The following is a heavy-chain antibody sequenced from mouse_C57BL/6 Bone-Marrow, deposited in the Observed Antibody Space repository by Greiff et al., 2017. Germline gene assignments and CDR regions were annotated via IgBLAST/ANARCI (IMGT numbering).Heavy chain of an antibody. Sequence: QVQLQQPGAELVKPGASVKMSCKASGYTFTSYWITWVKQRPGQGLEWIGDIYPTSGRTNYNEKFKSKAILTVDTSSNTAYMQLSSLTSEGSAVFYCARSGPLGRSCDYWGQGTTLTVSS. CDR2: IYPTSGRT. V-gene: IGHV1-55*01. J-gene: IGHJ2*01. CDR3: ARSGPLGRSCDY. D-gene: IGHD4-1*01. CDR1: GYTFTSYW.